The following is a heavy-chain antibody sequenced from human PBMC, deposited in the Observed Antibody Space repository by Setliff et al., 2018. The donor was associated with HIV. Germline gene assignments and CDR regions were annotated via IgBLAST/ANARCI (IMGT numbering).Heavy chain of an antibody. Sequence: SETLSLTCAVYNGSLGAHFWTWIRQPPGKGLEWIGNINGNTNTNYNPSLQSRVSMSMDTSKNQFSLKLRSVTAADTALYYCASHLVVSTGGVFDYWGQGSLVTVSS. J-gene: IGHJ4*02. V-gene: IGHV4-34*01. CDR1: NGSLGAHF. CDR2: INGNTNT. CDR3: ASHLVVSTGGVFDY. D-gene: IGHD4-17*01.